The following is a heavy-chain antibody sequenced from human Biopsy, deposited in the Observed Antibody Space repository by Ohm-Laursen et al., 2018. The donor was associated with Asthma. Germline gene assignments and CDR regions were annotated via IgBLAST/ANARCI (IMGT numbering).Heavy chain of an antibody. CDR3: ARAVDYSHYYGIDV. CDR2: ISVYNGNT. Sequence: ASVKVSCKTSGYTFNSAGITWVRRAPGQGLEWMGWISVYNGNTKVAQRLQDRVTMITDTSTSTAYMELRSLRSDDTAVYFCARAVDYSHYYGIDVWGQGTTVTVS. CDR1: GYTFNSAG. J-gene: IGHJ6*02. V-gene: IGHV1-18*01. D-gene: IGHD3-10*01.